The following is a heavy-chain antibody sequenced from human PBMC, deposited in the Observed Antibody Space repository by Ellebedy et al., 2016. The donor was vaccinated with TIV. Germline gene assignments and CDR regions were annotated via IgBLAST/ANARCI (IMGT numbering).Heavy chain of an antibody. CDR2: IYNNGKT. V-gene: IGHV4-59*02. CDR3: ARPVGFGGVINYFDS. Sequence: SETLSLXXTVSGGSVNTYYCSWIRQAPGKGLEWIANIYNNGKTSYNAALKSRVTISTDTSTNQVSLRLTSVTAADTAVYYCARPVGFGGVINYFDSWGQGILVTVSS. J-gene: IGHJ4*02. D-gene: IGHD3-16*01. CDR1: GGSVNTYY.